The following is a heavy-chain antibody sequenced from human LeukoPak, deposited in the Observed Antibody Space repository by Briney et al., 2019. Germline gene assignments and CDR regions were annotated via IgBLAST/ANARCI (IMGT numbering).Heavy chain of an antibody. D-gene: IGHD3-9*01. Sequence: PGGSLRLSCDASGFTFSSYGIHWVRQTPAKGLEWVAVIGSDGRNKFHADSVTGRFSVSRDNSKNTLFLQMNSLRAEDTGVYFCARDDILSDENGFDMWGRGTMVTVSS. CDR1: GFTFSSYG. J-gene: IGHJ3*02. CDR3: ARDDILSDENGFDM. V-gene: IGHV3-33*01. CDR2: IGSDGRNK.